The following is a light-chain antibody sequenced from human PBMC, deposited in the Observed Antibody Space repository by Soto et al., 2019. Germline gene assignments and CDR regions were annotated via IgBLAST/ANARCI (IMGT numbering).Light chain of an antibody. CDR1: QNIRNY. V-gene: IGKV1-39*01. CDR2: AAS. CDR3: QQNYLSPWT. Sequence: DMQMTQSPSFLSASVGDRVTITCRTSQNIRNYLNWYQQKPGTVPKLLISAASTLQSGVPSRFSGSGAGTDFTIAIRSLDPEDFATYYCQQNYLSPWTFGQGTKVET. J-gene: IGKJ1*01.